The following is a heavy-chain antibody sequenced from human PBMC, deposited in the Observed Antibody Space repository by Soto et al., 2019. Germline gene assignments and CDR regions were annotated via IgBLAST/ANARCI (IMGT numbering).Heavy chain of an antibody. Sequence: EVQLLESGGGLVQPGGSLRLSCTASGFTFSTYAMSWVRQAPGKGLEWVSTISDSGSTFYADSVKGRFTISRENSKNTLYLEMNSLRAEDTAVYYCAKDKGRRYCSRASCLYSFDYWGQGTLGTVSS. CDR2: ISDSGST. J-gene: IGHJ4*02. CDR1: GFTFSTYA. V-gene: IGHV3-23*01. D-gene: IGHD2-2*01. CDR3: AKDKGRRYCSRASCLYSFDY.